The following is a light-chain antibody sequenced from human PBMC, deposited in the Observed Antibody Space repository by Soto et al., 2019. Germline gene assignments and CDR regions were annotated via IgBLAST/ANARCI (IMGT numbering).Light chain of an antibody. CDR3: QQYIYWPWT. J-gene: IGKJ1*01. CDR2: KAS. V-gene: IGKV1-5*03. Sequence: DIQMTQSPSTLSASVGDRVTITCRASQSISSWLAWYQQKPGKAPKLLIYKASSLESGVPSRFSGSGSGTEFTLTISSLQSEDFAVYYCQQYIYWPWTFGQGTKVDIK. CDR1: QSISSW.